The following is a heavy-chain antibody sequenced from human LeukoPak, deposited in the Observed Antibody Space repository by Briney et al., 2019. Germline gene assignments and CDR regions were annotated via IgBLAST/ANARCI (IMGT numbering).Heavy chain of an antibody. D-gene: IGHD3-22*01. J-gene: IGHJ3*02. CDR3: ARGQYYSDTINYYSRHDAFDI. CDR2: INLSAGST. CDR1: GYTFTSYY. V-gene: IGHV1-46*01. Sequence: GASVKVSCKASGYTFTSYYIHWVRQAPGQGLAWMGIINLSAGSTSYAQKFQGRLTMTRDTSTSTVYMELSSLRSEDTAVYCCARGQYYSDTINYYSRHDAFDIWGQGTMVTVSS.